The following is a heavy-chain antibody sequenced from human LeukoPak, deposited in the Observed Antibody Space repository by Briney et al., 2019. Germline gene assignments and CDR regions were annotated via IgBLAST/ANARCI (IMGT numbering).Heavy chain of an antibody. Sequence: PGGSLRLSCAASGFTFSSYAMHWVRQAPGKGLEYVSAISSNGGSTYYANSVKGRFTISRDNSKNTLYLQMGSLRAEDMAVYYCARDFGSWLEWVQGTLVTVSS. CDR2: ISSNGGST. J-gene: IGHJ4*02. CDR3: ARDFGSWLE. D-gene: IGHD6-13*01. V-gene: IGHV3-64*01. CDR1: GFTFSSYA.